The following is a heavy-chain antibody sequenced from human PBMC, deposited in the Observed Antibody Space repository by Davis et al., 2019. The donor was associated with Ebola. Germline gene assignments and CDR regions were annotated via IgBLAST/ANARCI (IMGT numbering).Heavy chain of an antibody. V-gene: IGHV3-21*01. CDR2: ISSSSSYI. Sequence: GGSLRLSCAASGFTFSRNGMHWVRQAPGKGLEWVSSISSSSSYIYYADSVKGRFTISRDNAKNSLYLQMNSLRAEDTAVYYCARTMITFGGEGGLLFDYWGQGTLVTVSS. J-gene: IGHJ4*02. D-gene: IGHD3-16*01. CDR3: ARTMITFGGEGGLLFDY. CDR1: GFTFSRNG.